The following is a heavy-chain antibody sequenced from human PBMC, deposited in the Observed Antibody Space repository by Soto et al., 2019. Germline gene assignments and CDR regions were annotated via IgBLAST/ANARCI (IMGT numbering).Heavy chain of an antibody. CDR3: ARHVLLWFGELSSFHYYGMDV. D-gene: IGHD3-10*01. Sequence: GESLKISCKGSGYSFTSYWISWVRQMPGKGLEWMGRIDPSDSYTNYSPSFQGHVTISADKSISTAYLQWSSLKASDTAMYYCARHVLLWFGELSSFHYYGMDVWGQGTTVTVSS. CDR2: IDPSDSYT. V-gene: IGHV5-10-1*01. CDR1: GYSFTSYW. J-gene: IGHJ6*02.